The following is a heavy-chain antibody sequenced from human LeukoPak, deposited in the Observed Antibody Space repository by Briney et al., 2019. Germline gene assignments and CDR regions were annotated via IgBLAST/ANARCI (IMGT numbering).Heavy chain of an antibody. J-gene: IGHJ4*02. CDR3: AKETPYYDILTGYPPHDY. V-gene: IGHV3-30*02. Sequence: GGSLRLSCAASGFTFSSYGMHWVRQAPGKGLEWVAFIRYDGSNKYYADSVKGRFTISRDNSKNTLYLQMNSLRAEDTAVYYCAKETPYYDILTGYPPHDYWGQGTLVTVSS. CDR1: GFTFSSYG. D-gene: IGHD3-9*01. CDR2: IRYDGSNK.